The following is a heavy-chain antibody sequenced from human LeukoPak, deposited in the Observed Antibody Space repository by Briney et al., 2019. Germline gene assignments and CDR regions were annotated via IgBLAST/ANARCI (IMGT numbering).Heavy chain of an antibody. Sequence: SETLSLTCTVSGGSISSSSYYWTWIRQPPGKGLEWIGSIYFTGSTFYSPSLKSRVTVSLDTSNNHFSLKLSSVTAADTAVYYCASHHYYDALLDYCGQGTLVSVSS. V-gene: IGHV4-39*07. CDR2: IYFTGST. J-gene: IGHJ4*02. CDR3: ASHHYYDALLDY. D-gene: IGHD3-22*01. CDR1: GGSISSSSYY.